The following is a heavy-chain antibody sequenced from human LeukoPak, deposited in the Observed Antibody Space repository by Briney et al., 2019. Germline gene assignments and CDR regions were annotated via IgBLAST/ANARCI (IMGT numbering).Heavy chain of an antibody. CDR2: NSPSGSGT. CDR3: ARDGHDYVWGSYRGFDY. CDR1: GYTFTSYG. V-gene: IGHV1-46*01. J-gene: IGHJ4*02. Sequence: ASVKVSCKASGYTFTSYGISWVRQAPGQGLEWMGINSPSGSGTTYAQKFQGRVTMTRDTSTSTVYMELSSLRSEDTAVYYCARDGHDYVWGSYRGFDYWGQGTLVTVSS. D-gene: IGHD3-16*02.